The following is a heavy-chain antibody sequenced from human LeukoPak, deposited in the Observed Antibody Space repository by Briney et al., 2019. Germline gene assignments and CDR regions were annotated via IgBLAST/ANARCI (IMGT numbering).Heavy chain of an antibody. CDR1: GGSFSGYY. Sequence: KASETLSLTCAAYGGSFSGYYWSWIRQPPGKGLEWIGEINHSGSTNYNPSLKSRVTISVDTSKNQFSLKLSSVTAADTAVYYCARVRPPYSSSWYAGFFDYWGQGTLVTVSS. CDR2: INHSGST. D-gene: IGHD6-13*01. J-gene: IGHJ4*02. V-gene: IGHV4-34*01. CDR3: ARVRPPYSSSWYAGFFDY.